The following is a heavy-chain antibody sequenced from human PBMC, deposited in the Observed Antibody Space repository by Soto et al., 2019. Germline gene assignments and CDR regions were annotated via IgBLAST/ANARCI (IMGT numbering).Heavy chain of an antibody. CDR2: ISYDGSNK. J-gene: IGHJ6*02. V-gene: IGHV3-30*18. CDR1: GFTFSSYG. CDR3: AKDLLWFGEVNYYYYGMDV. D-gene: IGHD3-10*01. Sequence: GESLKISCAASGFTFSSYGMHWVRQAPGKGLEWVAVISYDGSNKYYADSVKGRFTISRDNSKNTLYLQMNSLRAEDTAVYYCAKDLLWFGEVNYYYYGMDVWGQGTTVTVSS.